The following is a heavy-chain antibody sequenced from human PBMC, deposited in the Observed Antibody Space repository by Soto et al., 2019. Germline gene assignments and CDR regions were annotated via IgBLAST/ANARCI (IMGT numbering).Heavy chain of an antibody. V-gene: IGHV3-23*01. D-gene: IGHD3-22*01. CDR3: AKDRFYYDSSAYEYDACDI. CDR1: GFTFSTYA. CDR2: ISGSGGST. Sequence: EVQLLESGGGLVQPGGSLRLSCAASGFTFSTYAMSWVRQAPGKGLEWVSAISGSGGSTYYADSVKGRFTISRDNSKNTLYLQMSRLRAEDTALYYCAKDRFYYDSSAYEYDACDIWGQGTMVTVSS. J-gene: IGHJ3*02.